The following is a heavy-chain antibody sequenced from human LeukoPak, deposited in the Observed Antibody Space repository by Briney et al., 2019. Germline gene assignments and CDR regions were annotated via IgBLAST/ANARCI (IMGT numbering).Heavy chain of an antibody. D-gene: IGHD3-10*01. V-gene: IGHV3-30-3*01. CDR3: ARDLRLFGPPDDY. CDR2: ISYDGSNK. CDR1: GFTFSSYV. J-gene: IGHJ4*02. Sequence: GESLKISCAVSGFTFSSYVMHWVRQAPGKGLEWVAVISYDGSNKYYADSVKGRFTISRDNYKNTLYLQMNSLRVEDTAVYYCARDLRLFGPPDDYWGQGTLVTVSS.